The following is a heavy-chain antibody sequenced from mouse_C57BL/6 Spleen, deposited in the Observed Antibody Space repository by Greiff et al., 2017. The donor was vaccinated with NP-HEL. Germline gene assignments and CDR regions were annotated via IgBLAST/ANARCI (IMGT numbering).Heavy chain of an antibody. J-gene: IGHJ2*01. V-gene: IGHV5-16*01. CDR2: INYDGSST. Sequence: EVKLVESEGGLVQPGSSMKLSCTASGFTFSDYYMAWVRQVPEKGLEWVANINYDGSSTYYLDSLKSRFIISRDNAKNILYLQMSSLKSEDTATYYCARGRLGGFDYWGQGTTLTVSS. CDR1: GFTFSDYY. CDR3: ARGRLGGFDY.